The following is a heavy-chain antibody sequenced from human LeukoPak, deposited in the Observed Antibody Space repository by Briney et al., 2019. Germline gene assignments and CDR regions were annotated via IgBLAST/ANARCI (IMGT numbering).Heavy chain of an antibody. CDR2: ISGSGGST. D-gene: IGHD3-10*01. Sequence: PGGSLRLSCAASGFTFSSYAMSWVRQAPGKGLEWVSAISGSGGSTYYADSVKGRFTISRDNSKITLFLQMNSLRAEDTAVYYCAKERVVRGVVYDYWGQGTLVTVSS. CDR1: GFTFSSYA. J-gene: IGHJ4*02. V-gene: IGHV3-23*01. CDR3: AKERVVRGVVYDY.